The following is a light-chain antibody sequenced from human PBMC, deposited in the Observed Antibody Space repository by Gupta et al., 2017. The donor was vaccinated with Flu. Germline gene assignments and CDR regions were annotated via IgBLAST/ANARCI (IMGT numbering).Light chain of an antibody. CDR1: QSVGTH. CDR2: GAS. J-gene: IGKJ4*01. Sequence: EILLAQSPVTLSSPPGERVTLSCRASQSVGTHLAWYQQKPGQAPRLLIYGASHRVAGIPARFSGSWYDTDFSLTISSREPDDFAVYYCQQRVDWPMLTFGGGTRVEIK. CDR3: QQRVDWPMLT. V-gene: IGKV3-11*01.